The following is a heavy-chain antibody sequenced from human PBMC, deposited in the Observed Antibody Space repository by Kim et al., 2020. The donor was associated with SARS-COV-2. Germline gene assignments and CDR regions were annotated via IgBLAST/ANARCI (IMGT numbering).Heavy chain of an antibody. D-gene: IGHD6-13*01. CDR2: ISCSGSTI. V-gene: IGHV3-48*03. CDR3: ARDPLRIASRRYYYYYMGV. Sequence: GGSLRLSCAASGFTFSSYDMHWVRQAPGKGLEWVSYISCSGSTIYYADSVKGRFTISRDKAKNSLYLQMNSLRAEDTAVYYCARDPLRIASRRYYYYYMGVWGKGATVTVSS. CDR1: GFTFSSYD. J-gene: IGHJ6*03.